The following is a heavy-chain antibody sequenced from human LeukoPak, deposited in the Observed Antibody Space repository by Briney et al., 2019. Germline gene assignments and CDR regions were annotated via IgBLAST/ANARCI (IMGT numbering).Heavy chain of an antibody. Sequence: ASVKVSCKASAYTFTGYYMNWVRQAPGQGLEWMGWINPNTGGTNYAQKFQGRVTMTRDTSISTAYMDLSRLRSDDTAVYYCVQFELDYWGQGTLVTVSS. CDR2: INPNTGGT. D-gene: IGHD1-7*01. V-gene: IGHV1-2*02. CDR3: VQFELDY. CDR1: AYTFTGYY. J-gene: IGHJ4*02.